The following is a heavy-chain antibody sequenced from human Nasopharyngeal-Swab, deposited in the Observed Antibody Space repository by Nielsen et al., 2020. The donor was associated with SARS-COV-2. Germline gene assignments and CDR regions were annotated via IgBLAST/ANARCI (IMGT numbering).Heavy chain of an antibody. V-gene: IGHV3-74*01. J-gene: IGHJ5*01. CDR2: INIDGSGT. D-gene: IGHD2-2*01. CDR1: GFTFSSYW. CDR3: ARDCDTATCYRSAADT. Sequence: GESLKISCAGSGFTFSSYWMHWVRHAPGKGLMWVARINIDGSGTNYADSVKGRFTISRDNAKTTLYLQMNTLSAEDTGVYYCARDCDTATCYRSAADTWGQGTLVTVSS.